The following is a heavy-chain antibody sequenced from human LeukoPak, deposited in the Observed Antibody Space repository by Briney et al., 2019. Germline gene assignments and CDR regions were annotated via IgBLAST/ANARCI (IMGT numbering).Heavy chain of an antibody. CDR3: AKEITMVRAYYGMDV. CDR2: ISGDGGST. Sequence: PGGSLRLSCAASGFTFDDYAMRWVRQAPGKGLEWVSLISGDGGSTYYADSVKGRFTISRDNSKNSLYLQMNSLRTEDTALYYCAKEITMVRAYYGMDVWGQGTTVTVSS. CDR1: GFTFDDYA. J-gene: IGHJ6*02. V-gene: IGHV3-43*02. D-gene: IGHD3-10*01.